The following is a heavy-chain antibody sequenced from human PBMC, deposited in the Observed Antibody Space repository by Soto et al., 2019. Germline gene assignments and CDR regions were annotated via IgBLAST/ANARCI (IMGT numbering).Heavy chain of an antibody. CDR3: ARAHYDSSGSYDY. D-gene: IGHD3-22*01. CDR1: GFSLSTSGMR. CDR2: IDWDDDK. Sequence: SGPTLVNPTQTLTLTCTLSGFSLSTSGMRVSWIRQPPGKALEWLARIDWDDDKFYSTSLKTRLTISKDTSKNQVVLTMTNMDPVDTATYYCARAHYDSSGSYDYWGQGTLGTVPQ. J-gene: IGHJ4*02. V-gene: IGHV2-70*04.